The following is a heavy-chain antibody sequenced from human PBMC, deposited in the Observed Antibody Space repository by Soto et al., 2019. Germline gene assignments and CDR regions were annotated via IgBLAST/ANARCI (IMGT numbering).Heavy chain of an antibody. Sequence: QVQLVQSGAEVKKPGSSVKVSCKASGGTFSSYAISWVRQAPGQGLEWMGGIIPIFGTANYAQKFQGRVTITADESTSTAYMELSSLRSEDTAVYYCARDRRDLGADLGLRFSLMDVWGQGTTVTVSS. CDR3: ARDRRDLGADLGLRFSLMDV. J-gene: IGHJ6*02. V-gene: IGHV1-69*01. CDR1: GGTFSSYA. D-gene: IGHD3-16*01. CDR2: IIPIFGTA.